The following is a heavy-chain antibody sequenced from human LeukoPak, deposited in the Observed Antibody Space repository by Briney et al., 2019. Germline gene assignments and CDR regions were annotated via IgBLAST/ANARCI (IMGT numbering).Heavy chain of an antibody. CDR3: VRDFRSADY. V-gene: IGHV3-74*01. J-gene: IGHJ4*02. CDR2: ICPDGTVT. Sequence: GGSLRLSCAASGFTFSTYCMHWIRHAPGKGPMWVSRICPDGTVTNYADSVKARFIISRDNARNTVYLQMNSLRVEDTAVYYCVRDFRSADYWGQGTLVTVSS. CDR1: GFTFSTYC.